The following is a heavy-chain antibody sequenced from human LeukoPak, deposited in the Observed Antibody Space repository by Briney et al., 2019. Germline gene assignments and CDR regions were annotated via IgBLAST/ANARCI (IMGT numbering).Heavy chain of an antibody. V-gene: IGHV4-59*11. Sequence: SETLSLTCTVSGGSISSHYWSWIRQPPGRGLEWLGYIYSSGTTNYNPSLKCRVTISVDTSKNQFSLKLNSVTAADTAVYYCARASFGDYYAEYSHHWGQGTLVTVSS. CDR2: IYSSGTT. J-gene: IGHJ1*01. CDR3: ARASFGDYYAEYSHH. CDR1: GGSISSHY. D-gene: IGHD4-17*01.